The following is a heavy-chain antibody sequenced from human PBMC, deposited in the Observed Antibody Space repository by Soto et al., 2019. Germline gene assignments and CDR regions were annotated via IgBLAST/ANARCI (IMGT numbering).Heavy chain of an antibody. Sequence: AGGSLRLSCAASGFTFSSYSMNWVRQAPGKGLEWVSYISSSSGTIYYADSVKGRFTISRDNAKNSLYLQMNSLRVEDTAVYYCARDRCSSTSCYVGMDVWGQGTSVTVSS. CDR1: GFTFSSYS. J-gene: IGHJ6*02. CDR3: ARDRCSSTSCYVGMDV. V-gene: IGHV3-48*01. D-gene: IGHD2-2*01. CDR2: ISSSSGTI.